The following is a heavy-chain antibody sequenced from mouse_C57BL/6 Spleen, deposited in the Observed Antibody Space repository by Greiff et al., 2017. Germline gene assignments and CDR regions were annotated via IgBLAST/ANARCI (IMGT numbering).Heavy chain of an antibody. Sequence: EVKLVESGGDLVKPGGSLKLSCAASGFTFSSYGMSWVRQTPDKRLEWVATISSGGSYTYYPDSVKGRFTISRYNAKNSLYLQMSSRKSEDTAMYYCARLNYGSSFDYWGQGTTLTVSS. CDR2: ISSGGSYT. CDR1: GFTFSSYG. CDR3: ARLNYGSSFDY. J-gene: IGHJ2*01. D-gene: IGHD1-1*01. V-gene: IGHV5-6*02.